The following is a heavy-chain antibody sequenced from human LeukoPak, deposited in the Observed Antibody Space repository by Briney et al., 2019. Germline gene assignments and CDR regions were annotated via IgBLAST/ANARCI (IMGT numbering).Heavy chain of an antibody. Sequence: SSETLSLTCSASNYSISNSLYWGWLRQPPGKGLEWIGSIYRSGSTFYNPSLKSRVTISLDTSKNQFSLKLSSVTAADTAVYFCARGTYGYYMDVWGKGTTVTVSS. D-gene: IGHD4-17*01. CDR3: ARGTYGYYMDV. J-gene: IGHJ6*03. CDR1: NYSISNSLY. V-gene: IGHV4-38-2*02. CDR2: IYRSGST.